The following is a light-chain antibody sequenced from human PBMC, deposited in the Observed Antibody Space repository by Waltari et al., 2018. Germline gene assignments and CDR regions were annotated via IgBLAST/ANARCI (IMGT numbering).Light chain of an antibody. J-gene: IGLJ3*02. CDR1: YSNIGKNY. V-gene: IGLV1-51*01. Sequence: QSVLTQPPSVSAAPGQKVTISCSGRYSNIGKNYVSWYQQLPGTAPKLLIYDNNKRPSGIPDRFSGSKSGTSATLGITGLQTGDEADYYCGTWDASLSAGVFGGGTKLTVL. CDR3: GTWDASLSAGV. CDR2: DNN.